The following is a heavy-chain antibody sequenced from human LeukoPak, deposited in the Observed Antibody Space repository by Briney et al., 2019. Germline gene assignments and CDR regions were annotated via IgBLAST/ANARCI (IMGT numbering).Heavy chain of an antibody. CDR3: ARVPDWTYVPDY. D-gene: IGHD3-16*01. J-gene: IGHJ4*02. Sequence: QPSETLSLTCTVSGGSISSDRFYWAWVRQPAGKGLEWIGRIKSSNTNYNPSLKSRVSISLDTSTNQFSLKLSSLTAADTAVYYCARVPDWTYVPDYWGQGTLVTVSS. CDR1: GGSISSDRFY. CDR2: IKSSNT. V-gene: IGHV4-61*02.